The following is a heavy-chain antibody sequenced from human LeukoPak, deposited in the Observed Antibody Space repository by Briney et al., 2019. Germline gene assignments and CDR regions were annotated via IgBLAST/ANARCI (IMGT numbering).Heavy chain of an antibody. J-gene: IGHJ6*03. CDR1: GFTFSGYA. CDR2: ISGSGGSA. CDR3: AKPRASYYYYYYMDV. Sequence: PGGSLRLSCAASGFTFSGYAMSWVRQAPGKGLEWVSAISGSGGSAYYADSVKGRFTISRDNSKNTLYLQMNSLRAEDTAVYYCAKPRASYYYYYYMDVWGKGTTVTVSS. D-gene: IGHD3-16*01. V-gene: IGHV3-23*01.